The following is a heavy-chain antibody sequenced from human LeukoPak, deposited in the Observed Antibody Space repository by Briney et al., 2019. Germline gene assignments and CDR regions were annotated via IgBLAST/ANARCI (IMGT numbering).Heavy chain of an antibody. CDR3: ARDLVRYSSGWYPSYYFDY. V-gene: IGHV1-18*01. D-gene: IGHD6-19*01. J-gene: IGHJ4*02. Sequence: ASVKVSCKASGYTFTSYGISWVRQAPGQGLEWMGWISAYNGNTNYAQKLQGRVTMTTDTSTSTAYMELSSLRSEDTAVYYCARDLVRYSSGWYPSYYFDYWGQGTLVTVSS. CDR2: ISAYNGNT. CDR1: GYTFTSYG.